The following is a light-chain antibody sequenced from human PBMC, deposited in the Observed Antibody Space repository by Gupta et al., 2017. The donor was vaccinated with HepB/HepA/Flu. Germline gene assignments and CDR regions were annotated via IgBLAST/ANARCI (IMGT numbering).Light chain of an antibody. CDR3: QQRGNWPLMT. CDR1: QSVGSY. Sequence: EIMLTQSPATLSLSPGERATLSCWASQSVGSYLAWYQQKPGQAPRILIYDASTRDTGIPARFSGSGCGKDXPLTISXREEEDFAVYYSQQRGNWPLMTFGXGTPVEIK. CDR2: DAS. J-gene: IGKJ5*01. V-gene: IGKV3-11*01.